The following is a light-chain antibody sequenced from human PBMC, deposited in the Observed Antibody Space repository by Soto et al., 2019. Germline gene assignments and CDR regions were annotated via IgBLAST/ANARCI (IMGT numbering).Light chain of an antibody. CDR2: EVS. CDR1: SSDVGGYNY. CDR3: SSYTSSSSYV. Sequence: QSALTQPASVSGSPGQSITISCTGTSSDVGGYNYVSWYQHHPGEAPKLMIFEVSNRPSGVSNRFSGSKSGNTASLIISGLQAEDEADYYCSSYTSSSSYVFGTGTKVTVL. V-gene: IGLV2-14*01. J-gene: IGLJ1*01.